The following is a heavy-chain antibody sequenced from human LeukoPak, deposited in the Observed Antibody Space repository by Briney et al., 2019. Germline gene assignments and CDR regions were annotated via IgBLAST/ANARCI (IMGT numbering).Heavy chain of an antibody. CDR3: AKSAAVWLELDYMDV. J-gene: IGHJ6*03. CDR2: ISWNSNNI. Sequence: GGSLRLSCAGSGFKFDDYAMHWVRQAPGKGLEWVSGISWNSNNIAYADSVKGRFTISRDNAKKSLYLQMNSLRLEDTALYYCAKSAAVWLELDYMDVWGKGTTVTISS. V-gene: IGHV3-9*01. CDR1: GFKFDDYA. D-gene: IGHD5-18*01.